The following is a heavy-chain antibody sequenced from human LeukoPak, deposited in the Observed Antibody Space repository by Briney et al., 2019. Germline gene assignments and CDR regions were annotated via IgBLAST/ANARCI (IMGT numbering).Heavy chain of an antibody. V-gene: IGHV3-48*01. Sequence: GGSLRLSCAASGFTFSSYSMNWVRQAPGKGLEWVSYISSSSTIYYADSVKGRFTISRDNSKKMLYLQMSSLRAEDTAVYYCAKETSYSSGLPIDYWGQGTLVIVSS. CDR3: AKETSYSSGLPIDY. CDR2: ISSSSTI. D-gene: IGHD6-19*01. J-gene: IGHJ4*02. CDR1: GFTFSSYS.